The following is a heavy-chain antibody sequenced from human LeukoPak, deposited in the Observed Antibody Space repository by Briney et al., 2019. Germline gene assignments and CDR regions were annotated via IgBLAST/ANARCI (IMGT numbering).Heavy chain of an antibody. CDR1: GFTFSDYY. J-gene: IGHJ6*03. CDR3: ARAGAIIAARPMDV. Sequence: GGSLRLSCVASGFTFSDYYMSWIRQAPGKGLEWVSYISSSGSTIYYADSVKGRFTISRDNAKNSLYLQMNSLRAEDTAVYYCARAGAIIAARPMDVWGKGTTVTVSS. D-gene: IGHD6-6*01. V-gene: IGHV3-11*04. CDR2: ISSSGSTI.